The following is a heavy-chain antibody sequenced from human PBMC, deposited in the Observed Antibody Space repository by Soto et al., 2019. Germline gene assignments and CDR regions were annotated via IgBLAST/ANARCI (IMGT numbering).Heavy chain of an antibody. Sequence: PGGSLRLSCAASGFPFSRYGFLWVRQAPGKGLEWVALIWHDGTRENYAESVKGRFSISRDNSKNTVFLQLDSLRAEDTAVYHCGRDPSIGAPEYWGQGTPVTVSS. D-gene: IGHD6-6*01. CDR1: GFPFSRYG. J-gene: IGHJ4*02. CDR2: IWHDGTRE. CDR3: GRDPSIGAPEY. V-gene: IGHV3-33*01.